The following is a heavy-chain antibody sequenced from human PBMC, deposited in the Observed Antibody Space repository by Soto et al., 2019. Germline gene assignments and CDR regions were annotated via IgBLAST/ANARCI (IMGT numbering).Heavy chain of an antibody. CDR3: ARLLGSGSYYNEEEYYYGMDV. V-gene: IGHV5-51*01. CDR1: GYSFTGYW. Sequence: GESQRISYKGSGYSFTGYWIGWVRQMPGKGLEWMGIIYPGDSDTRYSPSFQGQVTISADKSISTAYLQWSSLKASDTAMYYCARLLGSGSYYNEEEYYYGMDVWGQGTTVTVSS. J-gene: IGHJ6*02. D-gene: IGHD3-10*02. CDR2: IYPGDSDT.